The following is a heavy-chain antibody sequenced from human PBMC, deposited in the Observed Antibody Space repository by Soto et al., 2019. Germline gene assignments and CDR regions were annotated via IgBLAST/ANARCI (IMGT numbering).Heavy chain of an antibody. CDR3: ARVVPSAEAWFGP. D-gene: IGHD2-2*01. J-gene: IGHJ5*02. Sequence: ASVKVSCKTSGYTFSNYGITWVRQAPGQPLEWPGWISLYSDGTNYAQKFQVRVSMTTDTSTTTAYMELRSLRSDDTAVYHCARVVPSAEAWFGPWGQGTLVTVSS. V-gene: IGHV1-18*01. CDR1: GYTFSNYG. CDR2: ISLYSDGT.